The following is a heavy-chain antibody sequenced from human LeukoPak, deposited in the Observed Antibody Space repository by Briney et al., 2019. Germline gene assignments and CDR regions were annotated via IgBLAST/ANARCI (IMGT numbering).Heavy chain of an antibody. Sequence: GGSRRLSCAASGFTFGVSWMSWVRQAPGKGLEWVANIKEDGGVKNYVDSVKGRLTISRDNAKSSLFLQMNSLRVEDTAVYYCAKDRGWNTFDYWGQGTLVTVSS. CDR3: AKDRGWNTFDY. J-gene: IGHJ4*02. V-gene: IGHV3-7*01. CDR1: GFTFGVSW. CDR2: IKEDGGVK. D-gene: IGHD1/OR15-1a*01.